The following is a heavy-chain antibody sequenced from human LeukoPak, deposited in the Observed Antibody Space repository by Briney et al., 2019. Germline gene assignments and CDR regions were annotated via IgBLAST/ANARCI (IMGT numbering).Heavy chain of an antibody. V-gene: IGHV4-59*08. CDR1: GGSISSYY. CDR2: IYYSGST. Sequence: SETLSLTCTVSGGSISSYYWSWIRQPPGKGLEWIGYIYYSGSTNYNPSLKSRVTISVDTSKSQFSLKLSSVTAADTAVYYCARHRGGSGSYLPLYYYYYYYMDVWGKGTTVTVSS. J-gene: IGHJ6*03. D-gene: IGHD3-10*01. CDR3: ARHRGGSGSYLPLYYYYYYYMDV.